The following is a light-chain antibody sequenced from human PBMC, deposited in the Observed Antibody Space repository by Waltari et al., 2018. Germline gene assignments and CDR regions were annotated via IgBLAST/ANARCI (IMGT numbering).Light chain of an antibody. Sequence: QSVLTQPPSTSGTPGQRVTIPCSGSSSTTGSNYVYWYQHLPGTAPKLLIDTNDQRPSGVPDRFSGSKSGTSASLAISGLQSDDESDYFCAAWDDTLSAVVFGGGTKLTVL. CDR2: TND. V-gene: IGLV1-47*02. CDR3: AAWDDTLSAVV. J-gene: IGLJ2*01. CDR1: SSTTGSNY.